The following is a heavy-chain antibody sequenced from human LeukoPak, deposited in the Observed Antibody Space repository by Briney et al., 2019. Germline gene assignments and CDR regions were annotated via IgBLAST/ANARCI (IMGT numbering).Heavy chain of an antibody. J-gene: IGHJ4*02. D-gene: IGHD3-3*01. V-gene: IGHV3-23*01. CDR1: GFTFSSYA. CDR2: ISGSGGST. Sequence: GGSLRLSCAASGFTFSSYAMSWVRQAQGKGVEWVSAISGSGGSTYYADSVKGRFTIYRDNSKNTLYLQMNSLRAEDTAVYYCVTYDFWSGTPVGYWGQGTLVTVSS. CDR3: VTYDFWSGTPVGY.